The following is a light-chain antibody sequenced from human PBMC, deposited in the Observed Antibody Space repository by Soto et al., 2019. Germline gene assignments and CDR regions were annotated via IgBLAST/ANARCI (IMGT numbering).Light chain of an antibody. Sequence: EIVLKQSPATLSLTPGERATLSCRASQSVSSYLAWYQQKPGQAPRLLIYDASNGATGIPARFSGSGSGTDFTLTISSLEPEDFAVYYCQQRSNWPRTFGQGTKVDIK. CDR2: DAS. CDR1: QSVSSY. J-gene: IGKJ1*01. V-gene: IGKV3-11*01. CDR3: QQRSNWPRT.